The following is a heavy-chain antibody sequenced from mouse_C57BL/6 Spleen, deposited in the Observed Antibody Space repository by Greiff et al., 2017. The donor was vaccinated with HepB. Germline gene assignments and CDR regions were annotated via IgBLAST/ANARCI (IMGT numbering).Heavy chain of an antibody. V-gene: IGHV1-82*01. D-gene: IGHD1-1*01. Sequence: QVQLKESGPELVKPGASVKISCKASGYAFSSSWMNWVKQRPGKGLEWIGRIYPGDGDTNYNGKFKGKATLTADKSSSTAYMQLSSLTSEDSAVYFCARGYYYGSRYEYFDVWGTGTTVTVSS. CDR1: GYAFSSSW. CDR2: IYPGDGDT. J-gene: IGHJ1*03. CDR3: ARGYYYGSRYEYFDV.